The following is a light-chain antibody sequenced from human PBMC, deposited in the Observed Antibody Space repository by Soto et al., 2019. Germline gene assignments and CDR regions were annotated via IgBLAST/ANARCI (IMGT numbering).Light chain of an antibody. Sequence: QSVLTQPASVSGSPGQSITISCTGTSSDVGGYNYVSWYQQHPGKAPKLMIYEVSNRPSGVSNRFSGSKSGNTASLTISGRQAEDEAYYYCSSYTSSSTLAVFGGGTKLTVL. CDR2: EVS. CDR1: SSDVGGYNY. V-gene: IGLV2-14*01. J-gene: IGLJ2*01. CDR3: SSYTSSSTLAV.